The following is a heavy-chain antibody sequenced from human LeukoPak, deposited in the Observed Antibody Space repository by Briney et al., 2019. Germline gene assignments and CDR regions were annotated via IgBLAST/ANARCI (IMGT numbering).Heavy chain of an antibody. D-gene: IGHD3-22*01. Sequence: GGSLRLSCAASGFTFSSYWMSWVRQAPGKGLEWVANIKQDGSEKYYVDSVKGRFTISRDNAKSSLYLQMNSLRAEDTAVYYCARDPQTYYYDSSGYPFFDYWGQGTLVTVSS. V-gene: IGHV3-7*01. CDR2: IKQDGSEK. CDR3: ARDPQTYYYDSSGYPFFDY. J-gene: IGHJ4*02. CDR1: GFTFSSYW.